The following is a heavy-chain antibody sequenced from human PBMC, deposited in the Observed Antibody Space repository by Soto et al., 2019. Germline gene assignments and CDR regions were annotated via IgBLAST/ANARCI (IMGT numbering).Heavy chain of an antibody. CDR3: AKDQTYCGGDCYFGYYYGMDV. V-gene: IGHV3-43*01. CDR2: ISWDGGST. J-gene: IGHJ6*02. D-gene: IGHD2-21*02. Sequence: GGSLRLSCAASGFTFDDYTMHWVRQAPGKGLEWVSLISWDGGSTYYADSVKGRFTISRDNSKNSLYLQMNSLRTEDTALYYCAKDQTYCGGDCYFGYYYGMDVWCQGTTVTVS. CDR1: GFTFDDYT.